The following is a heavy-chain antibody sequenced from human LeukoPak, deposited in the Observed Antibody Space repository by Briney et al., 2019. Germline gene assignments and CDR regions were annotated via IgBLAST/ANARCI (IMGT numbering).Heavy chain of an antibody. CDR3: ARVVTLRYFDWFQNWCDP. CDR2: ISAYNGNT. CDR1: GYTFTSYG. J-gene: IGHJ5*02. Sequence: ASVKVSCKASGYTFTSYGISWVRQAPGQGLEWMGWISAYNGNTNYAQKLQGRVTMTTDTSTSTAYMELRSLRSDDTAVYYCARVVTLRYFDWFQNWCDPWGQGTLVTVSS. V-gene: IGHV1-18*04. D-gene: IGHD3-9*01.